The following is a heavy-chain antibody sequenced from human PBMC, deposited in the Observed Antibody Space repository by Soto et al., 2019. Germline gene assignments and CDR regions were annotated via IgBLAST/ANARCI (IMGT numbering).Heavy chain of an antibody. Sequence: GGSLRLSCTGSGFPFSAYNINWVRQAPGKGMEWVSSITVGSSHIYQPNSMKGRFTISRDDAKNSVYLQIDSLRDEDTALYYCSRSPEVGVRGAYWGQGTLVTVSS. J-gene: IGHJ4*02. CDR2: ITVGSSHI. CDR3: SRSPEVGVRGAY. V-gene: IGHV3-21*01. D-gene: IGHD3-16*01. CDR1: GFPFSAYN.